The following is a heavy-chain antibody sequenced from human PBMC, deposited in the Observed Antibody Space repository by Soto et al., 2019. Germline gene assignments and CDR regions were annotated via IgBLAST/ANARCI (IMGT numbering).Heavy chain of an antibody. J-gene: IGHJ6*02. V-gene: IGHV1-69*13. D-gene: IGHD1-7*01. CDR1: GGTFSSYA. Sequence: SVKVSCKASGGTFSSYAISWVRQATGQGLEWMGGIIPIFGTANYAQKFQGRVTITADESTSTAYMELSSLRSEDTAVYYCARYPYNWNSGVYYYYYGMDVWGQGTTVTVSS. CDR2: IIPIFGTA. CDR3: ARYPYNWNSGVYYYYYGMDV.